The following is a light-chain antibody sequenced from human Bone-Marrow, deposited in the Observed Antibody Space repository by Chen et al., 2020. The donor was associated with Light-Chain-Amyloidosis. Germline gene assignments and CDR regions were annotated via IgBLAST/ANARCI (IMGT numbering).Light chain of an antibody. Sequence: SYELTQPPSVSVSPGQTARITCSGDDLPTEYAYWYQQKPGQDPVLVIHRDNERPSGISERFSGSSSGTTATLTISGVQAEDEADYHCQSADSSGTYEVIFGGGTKLTVL. V-gene: IGLV3-25*03. CDR2: RDN. CDR1: DLPTEY. J-gene: IGLJ2*01. CDR3: QSADSSGTYEVI.